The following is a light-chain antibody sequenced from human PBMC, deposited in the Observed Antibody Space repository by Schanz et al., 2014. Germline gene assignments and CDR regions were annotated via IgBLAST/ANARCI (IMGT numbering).Light chain of an antibody. Sequence: AIQMTQAPSSLSTSVGDTVTITCRASQGISDDLAWYQKKPGKAPKLLIYSASRLESGVPSRFSGSGSGTEFTLTISSLQPEDIATYYCQQYDNFLLTFGGGTKVEIK. J-gene: IGKJ4*01. CDR1: QGISDD. CDR2: SAS. V-gene: IGKV1-6*01. CDR3: QQYDNFLLT.